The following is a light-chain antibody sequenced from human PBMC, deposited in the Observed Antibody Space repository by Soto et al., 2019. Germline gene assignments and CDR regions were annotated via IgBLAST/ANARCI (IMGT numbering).Light chain of an antibody. CDR3: QQYYIHET. CDR1: QDITPW. CDR2: KTS. Sequence: EIQMTQSPSTISASVGDRVTITCRASQDITPWLAWHQQKPGKAPRVLVYKTSDLENGVPSRFSGSGSGTQFTLTITNVQPDDFATYYCQQYYIHETFGQGTKVEV. V-gene: IGKV1-5*03. J-gene: IGKJ1*01.